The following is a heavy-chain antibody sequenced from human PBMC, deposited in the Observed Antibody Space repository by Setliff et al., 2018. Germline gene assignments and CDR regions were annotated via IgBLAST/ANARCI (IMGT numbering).Heavy chain of an antibody. D-gene: IGHD1-26*01. CDR1: GYTLTSYG. CDR3: VREYSGGGLT. Sequence: GASVKVSCKASGYTLTSYGFSWVRQAPGQGLEWMGRISVYNGNTNYGQKYQGRVAMTTDASTNTVYMELRSLRSDDTAVYFCVREYSGGGLTWGQGTMVTVSS. CDR2: ISVYNGNT. J-gene: IGHJ3*01. V-gene: IGHV1-18*01.